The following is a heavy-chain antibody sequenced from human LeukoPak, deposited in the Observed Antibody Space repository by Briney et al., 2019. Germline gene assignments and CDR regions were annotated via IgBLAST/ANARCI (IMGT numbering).Heavy chain of an antibody. CDR3: AREENIVVVPGSPFDY. Sequence: QAGGSLRLSCAASGFTFSSYWMSWVRQAPGKGLEWVANIKQDGSEKYYVDSVKGRSTISRDNAKNSLYLQMNSLRGEDTAVYYCAREENIVVVPGSPFDYWGQGTLVTVSS. D-gene: IGHD2-2*01. CDR2: IKQDGSEK. V-gene: IGHV3-7*01. J-gene: IGHJ4*02. CDR1: GFTFSSYW.